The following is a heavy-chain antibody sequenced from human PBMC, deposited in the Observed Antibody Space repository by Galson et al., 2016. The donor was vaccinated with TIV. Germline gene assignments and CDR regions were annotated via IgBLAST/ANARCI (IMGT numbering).Heavy chain of an antibody. CDR3: ARVHWDVVVVPGATRNNWFDP. V-gene: IGHV3-7*01. CDR1: EFTFSDYW. CDR2: INQDGSEK. Sequence: SLRLSCAASEFTFSDYWMSWVRQAPGKGLEWVANINQDGSEKYYVDSVKGRFTISRDNAKNSLVLQMNSLRAEDTAIYYCARVHWDVVVVPGATRNNWFDPWGQGTLVIVSS. D-gene: IGHD2-2*01. J-gene: IGHJ5*02.